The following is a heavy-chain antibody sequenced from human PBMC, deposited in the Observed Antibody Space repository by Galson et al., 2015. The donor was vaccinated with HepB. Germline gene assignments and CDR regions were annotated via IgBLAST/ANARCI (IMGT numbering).Heavy chain of an antibody. V-gene: IGHV3-23*01. CDR1: GFTFSDYA. CDR2: ISISGGST. Sequence: SLRLSCAASGFTFSDYAMSWVRQAPGKGLEWVSAISISGGSTYYADSVKGRITISRDNSKNTLYLQMNSLRAEDTAVYYCAKGVAEADNWFDPWGQGTLVTVSS. J-gene: IGHJ5*02. D-gene: IGHD6-13*01. CDR3: AKGVAEADNWFDP.